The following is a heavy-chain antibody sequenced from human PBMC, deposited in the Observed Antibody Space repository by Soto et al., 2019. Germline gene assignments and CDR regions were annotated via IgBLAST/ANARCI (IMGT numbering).Heavy chain of an antibody. CDR1: GGSISSGGYS. V-gene: IGHV4-30-2*01. CDR3: ARGSNFDY. CDR2: IYHSGST. J-gene: IGHJ4*02. D-gene: IGHD3-10*01. Sequence: SETLSLTCAVSGGSISSGGYSWSWIRQPPGKGLEWIGYIYHSGSTYYNPSLKSRVTISVDRSKNQFSLKLSSVTAADTAVYYCARGSNFDYWGQGTLVTVSS.